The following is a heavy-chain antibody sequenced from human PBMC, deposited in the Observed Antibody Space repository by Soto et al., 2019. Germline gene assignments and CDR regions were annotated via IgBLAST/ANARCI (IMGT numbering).Heavy chain of an antibody. CDR2: ISSGGST. D-gene: IGHD3-3*01. CDR3: ARDTLAGAYDFLH. V-gene: IGHV3-66*01. Sequence: EVQLVESGGGLVQPGGSLRLSCAASGFTVSNLYMTWVRKAPGKGLQWVAVISSGGSTYYADSVKGRFTISRDNSKNTLYLETNSLRSEDTAVYYCARDTLAGAYDFLHGGQGTLVTVSS. CDR1: GFTVSNLY. J-gene: IGHJ4*02.